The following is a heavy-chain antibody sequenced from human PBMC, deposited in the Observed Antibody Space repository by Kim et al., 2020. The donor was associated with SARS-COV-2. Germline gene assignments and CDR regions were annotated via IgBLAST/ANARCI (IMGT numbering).Heavy chain of an antibody. J-gene: IGHJ4*02. CDR3: AKFCSLGSGWPFDY. V-gene: IGHV3-30*02. D-gene: IGHD6-19*01. Sequence: YADAVKGRFTISRDNSKNKLDLKMNSLEAEDTAVYYCAKFCSLGSGWPFDYWGQGTLVTVSS.